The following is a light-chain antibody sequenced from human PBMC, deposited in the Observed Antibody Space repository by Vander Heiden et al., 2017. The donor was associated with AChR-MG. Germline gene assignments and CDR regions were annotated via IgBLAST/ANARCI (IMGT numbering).Light chain of an antibody. CDR1: SSNIGSNT. CDR2: SNN. CDR3: AAWDDSLNGPV. Sequence: QSVLPQPPSASGTPGQRVTISCSGSSSNIGSNTVNWYQQLPGTAPKLLILSNNQRPSGVPDRFSGSKSGTSASLAISGLQSEDEADYDCAAWDDSLNGPVFGGGTKLTVL. V-gene: IGLV1-44*01. J-gene: IGLJ3*02.